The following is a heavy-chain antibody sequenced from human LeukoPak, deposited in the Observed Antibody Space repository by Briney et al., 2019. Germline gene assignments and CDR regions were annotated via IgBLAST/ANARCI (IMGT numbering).Heavy chain of an antibody. CDR3: ARDYYDSSRSGGAFDI. CDR1: GGSLSSYH. CDR2: VFYTGKA. Sequence: PSETLSLTCTLSGGSLSSYHWSWFRLPPGKGLEWMGHVFYTGKAAYNPSLTGRVTISVDTSKDQFSLKLSSVTAADTAVYYCARDYYDSSRSGGAFDIWGQGTMVTVSS. J-gene: IGHJ3*02. V-gene: IGHV4-59*08. D-gene: IGHD3-22*01.